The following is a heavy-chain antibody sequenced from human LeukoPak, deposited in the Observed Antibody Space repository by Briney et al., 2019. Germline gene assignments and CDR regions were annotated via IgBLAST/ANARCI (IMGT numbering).Heavy chain of an antibody. Sequence: ASGKVSCKASGYTFTSYDINWVGQATGQGIEWMGGMNPKSGNRGYAQKFQGRGTMTRNTSISTAYMELSRLRSEDTAVYYCARAKPRITIFGVVIYYYGMDVWGQGTTVTVSS. CDR1: GYTFTSYD. J-gene: IGHJ6*02. CDR3: ARAKPRITIFGVVIYYYGMDV. V-gene: IGHV1-8*01. D-gene: IGHD3-3*01. CDR2: MNPKSGNR.